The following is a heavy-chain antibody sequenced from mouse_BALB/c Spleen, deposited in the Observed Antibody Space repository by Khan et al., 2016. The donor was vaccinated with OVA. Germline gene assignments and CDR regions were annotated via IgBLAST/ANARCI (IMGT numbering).Heavy chain of an antibody. J-gene: IGHJ4*01. V-gene: IGHV9-2-1*01. CDR2: INTETGET. CDR1: GYTFTDYS. Sequence: QIQLVQSGPELKKPGETVKISCKASGYTFTDYSMQWVKQAPGKGLKWVGWINTETGETTYADDFKGRFAFSLETSASTAYLQINNLKTEDTATYSGTRNDYDRGGLYSMDYWGQGTSVTVSS. D-gene: IGHD2-4*01. CDR3: TRNDYDRGGLYSMDY.